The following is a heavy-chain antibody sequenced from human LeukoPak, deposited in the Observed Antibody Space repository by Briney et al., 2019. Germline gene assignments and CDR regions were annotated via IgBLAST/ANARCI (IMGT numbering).Heavy chain of an antibody. Sequence: PGGSLRLSCAASGFTFSSYAMSWVRQAPGKGLEWVSSISGSGRSTYYADSVKGRFTISRDNSKNTLYLQMNSLRAEDTAVYYCARVRNYGYFDWDVWGKGTTVTISS. CDR3: ARVRNYGYFDWDV. CDR1: GFTFSSYA. CDR2: ISGSGRST. J-gene: IGHJ6*04. D-gene: IGHD3-9*01. V-gene: IGHV3-23*01.